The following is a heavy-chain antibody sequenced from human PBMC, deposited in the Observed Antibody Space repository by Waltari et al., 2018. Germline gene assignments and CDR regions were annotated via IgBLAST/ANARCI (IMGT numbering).Heavy chain of an antibody. CDR3: SLSLNS. CDR2: IKPDGSES. V-gene: IGHV3-7*01. Sequence: EVQLVESGGGVVQPGGSLRLSCEASGFTFSNSWRDWVRQAPGKGLEWVANIKPDGSESHYVDSVQGRFTVSRDNTQNLLYLQMNTLRVDDTAVYYCSLSLNSWGQGTLVTVSP. J-gene: IGHJ4*02. CDR1: GFTFSNSW.